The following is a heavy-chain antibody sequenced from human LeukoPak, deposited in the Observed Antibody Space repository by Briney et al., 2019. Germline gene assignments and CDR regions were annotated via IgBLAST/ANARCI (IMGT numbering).Heavy chain of an antibody. CDR2: IYYSGST. Sequence: SETLSLTCTVSGGSISSSSYYWGWIRQPPGKGLEWIGYIYYSGSTNYNPSLKSRVTISVDTSKNQFSLKLSSVTAADTAVYYCARATLRTMVRGVIFDYWGQGTLVTVSS. V-gene: IGHV4-61*05. D-gene: IGHD3-10*01. J-gene: IGHJ4*02. CDR1: GGSISSSSYY. CDR3: ARATLRTMVRGVIFDY.